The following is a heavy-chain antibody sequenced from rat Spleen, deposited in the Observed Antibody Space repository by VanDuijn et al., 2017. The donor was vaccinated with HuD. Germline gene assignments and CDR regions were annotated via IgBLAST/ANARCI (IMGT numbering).Heavy chain of an antibody. CDR2: ISSGGHP. CDR3: TRDSGYYSSYMDYVMDA. Sequence: QVQLKESGPGLVQPSQTLSLTCTVSGFSLTSNDVGWVRQPLGKGLEWIATISSGGHPYYNSALKSRLSISRDTSKSQVFLKMNSLQTDDTGTYYCTRDSGYYSSYMDYVMDAWGQGASVTVSS. J-gene: IGHJ4*01. CDR1: GFSLTSND. D-gene: IGHD1-2*01. V-gene: IGHV2-4*01.